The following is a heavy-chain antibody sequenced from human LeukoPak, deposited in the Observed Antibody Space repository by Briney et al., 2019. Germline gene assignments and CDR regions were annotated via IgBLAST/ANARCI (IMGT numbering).Heavy chain of an antibody. CDR3: ARERPGMDYMDV. V-gene: IGHV3-53*01. CDR1: GFTVSSTY. CDR2: IYSGGST. J-gene: IGHJ6*03. Sequence: PGGSLRLSFAASGFTVSSTYMSWVRRLQGKGLGWVSVIYSGGSTYYADSVKGRFTISRDNSKNTLYLQMNSLRAEDTAVYYCARERPGMDYMDVWGKGTTVTVSS.